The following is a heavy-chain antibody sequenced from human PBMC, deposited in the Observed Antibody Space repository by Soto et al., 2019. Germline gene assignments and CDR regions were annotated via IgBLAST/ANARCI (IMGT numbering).Heavy chain of an antibody. J-gene: IGHJ6*02. CDR1: GGSISSYY. CDR3: ARERYYGMDV. CDR2: IYYSGST. V-gene: IGHV4-59*01. Sequence: SETLSLTCTVSGGSISSYYWSWIRQPPGKGLEWIGNIYYSGSTNYNPSLKSRVTISVDTSKNQFPLKLSSVTAADTAVYYCARERYYGMDVCGQGTTVTVSS.